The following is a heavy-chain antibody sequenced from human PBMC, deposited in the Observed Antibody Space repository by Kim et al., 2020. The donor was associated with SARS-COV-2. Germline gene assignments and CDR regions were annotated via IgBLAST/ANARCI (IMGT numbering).Heavy chain of an antibody. CDR3: ARALNDVLFDY. V-gene: IGHV3-21*01. Sequence: YYAGSVKGRVTISRDNAKNSLYLQMNSLRAEETAVYYCARALNDVLFDYWGQGTLVTVSS. D-gene: IGHD1-1*01. J-gene: IGHJ4*02.